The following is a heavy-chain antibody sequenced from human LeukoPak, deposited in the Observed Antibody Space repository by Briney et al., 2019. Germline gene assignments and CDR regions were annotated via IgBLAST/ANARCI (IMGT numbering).Heavy chain of an antibody. Sequence: GGSLRLSCAGSGFTFSSYSMNWVRQAPGKGLEWVSAISGSGGSTYYADSVKGRFTISRDNSKNTLYLQMNSLRAEDTAVYYCAKCSSGYYDFWSGYPYFDYWGQGTLVTVSS. V-gene: IGHV3-23*01. CDR2: ISGSGGST. D-gene: IGHD3-3*01. CDR3: AKCSSGYYDFWSGYPYFDY. CDR1: GFTFSSYS. J-gene: IGHJ4*02.